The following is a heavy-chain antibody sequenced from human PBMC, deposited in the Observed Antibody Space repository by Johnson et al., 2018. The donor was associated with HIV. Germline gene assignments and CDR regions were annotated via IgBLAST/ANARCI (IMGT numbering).Heavy chain of an antibody. V-gene: IGHV3-30-3*01. Sequence: QMQLVESGGALVKPGGSLRLSCAASGFKFDDNYMAWIRQSPGKGLECVAVISYDGSNKYYADSVKGRFTISRDNAKNTRYLQVNSLRGEDTAVYYCARDLLYGETAFDIWGQGTMVTVSS. J-gene: IGHJ3*02. CDR2: ISYDGSNK. CDR1: GFKFDDNY. D-gene: IGHD4-17*01. CDR3: ARDLLYGETAFDI.